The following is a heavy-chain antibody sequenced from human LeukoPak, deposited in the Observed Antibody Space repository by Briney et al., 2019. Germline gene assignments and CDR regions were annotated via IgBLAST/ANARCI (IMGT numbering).Heavy chain of an antibody. CDR2: INPNSGGT. Sequence: ASVKVSCKASGYTFTGYYMHWVRQAPGQGLEWMGWINPNSGGTNYAQKLQGRVTMTTDTSTSTAYMELRSLRSDDTAVYYCAREGHRLLWFGESPNWFDPWGQGTLVTVSS. D-gene: IGHD3-10*01. J-gene: IGHJ5*02. CDR3: AREGHRLLWFGESPNWFDP. V-gene: IGHV1-2*02. CDR1: GYTFTGYY.